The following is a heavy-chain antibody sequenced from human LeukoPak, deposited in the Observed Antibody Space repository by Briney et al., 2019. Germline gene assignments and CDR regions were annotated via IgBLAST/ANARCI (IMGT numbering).Heavy chain of an antibody. CDR3: ARGAVLLWFVGHAFDI. D-gene: IGHD3-10*01. J-gene: IGHJ3*02. CDR2: IIPILGIA. V-gene: IGHV1-69*04. CDR1: GGTFSSYA. Sequence: ASVKVSCKASGGTFSSYAISWVRQAPGQGLAWMGRIIPILGIANYAQKFQGRVTITADKSTSTAYMELSSLRSEDTAVYYCARGAVLLWFVGHAFDIWGQGTMVTVSS.